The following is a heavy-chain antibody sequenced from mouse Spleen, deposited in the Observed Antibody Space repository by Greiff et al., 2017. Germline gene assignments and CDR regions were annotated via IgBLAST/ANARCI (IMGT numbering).Heavy chain of an antibody. CDR2: IHPSDTDA. CDR3: AMSNWYFDY. D-gene: IGHD4-1*01. V-gene: IGHV1-74*01. CDR1: GYNFTSYW. J-gene: IGHJ2*01. Sequence: VQLQQPGAELVKPGASVKVSCKASGYNFTSYWIHWLKQRPGQGLEWIGRIHPSDTDANYSQKFKGKATLTVDKSSSTAYMQLSSLTSEDSAVYYCAMSNWYFDYWGQGTTLTVSS.